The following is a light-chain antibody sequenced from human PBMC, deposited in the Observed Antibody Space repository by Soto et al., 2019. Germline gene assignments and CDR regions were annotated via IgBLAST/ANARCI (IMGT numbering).Light chain of an antibody. Sequence: DIQMTQSPSTLSASVGDRVTITCRASQSISSWLAWYQQKPGKAPKLLIYDASSLASGVPSGFSGSGSGTDFPPAISRLQTDEFATYYCQQYNSYWTFGPGTKVEIK. CDR1: QSISSW. V-gene: IGKV1-5*01. J-gene: IGKJ1*01. CDR2: DAS. CDR3: QQYNSYWT.